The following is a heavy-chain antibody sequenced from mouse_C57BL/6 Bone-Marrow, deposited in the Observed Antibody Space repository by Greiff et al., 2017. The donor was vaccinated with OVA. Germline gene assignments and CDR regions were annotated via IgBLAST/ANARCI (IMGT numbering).Heavy chain of an antibody. D-gene: IGHD2-5*01. CDR1: GFTFSSYG. Sequence: EVQLVESGGDLVKPGGSLKLSCAASGFTFSSYGMSWVRQTPDKRLEWVATISSGGSYTYSPDSVKGRFTISRDNAKNTLYLQMSSLKSEDTAMYYCARQGAYSNYPYYLDYWGQGTTLTVSS. J-gene: IGHJ2*01. CDR3: ARQGAYSNYPYYLDY. V-gene: IGHV5-6*01. CDR2: ISSGGSYT.